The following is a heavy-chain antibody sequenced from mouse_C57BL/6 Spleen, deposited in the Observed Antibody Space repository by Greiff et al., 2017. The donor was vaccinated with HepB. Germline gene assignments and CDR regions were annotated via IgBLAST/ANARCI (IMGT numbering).Heavy chain of an antibody. V-gene: IGHV1-15*01. D-gene: IGHD4-1*01. CDR1: GYTFTDYE. CDR3: TRTGLGEAY. CDR2: IDPETGGT. Sequence: VKLVESGAELVRPGASVTLSCKASGYTFTDYEMHWVKQTPVHGLEWIGAIDPETGGTAYNQKFKGKAILTADKSSSTAYMEHRSLTSEDSAVYYCTRTGLGEAYWGQGTLVTVSA. J-gene: IGHJ3*01.